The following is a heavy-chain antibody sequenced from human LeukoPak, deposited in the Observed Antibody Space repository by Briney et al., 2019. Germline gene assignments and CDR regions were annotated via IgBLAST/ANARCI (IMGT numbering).Heavy chain of an antibody. J-gene: IGHJ6*02. V-gene: IGHV3-33*01. CDR3: ARDRHCVNGLCHNSPGMDV. D-gene: IGHD2-8*01. CDR2: IWFDGKNE. Sequence: GGSLRLSCAASGFTFSGYGMHWVRLAPGKGLEWVADIWFDGKNEHFAASVKGRFTISRDNSKKTMYPQINSLRAEDTAVYYCARDRHCVNGLCHNSPGMDVWGRGTTVTVSS. CDR1: GFTFSGYG.